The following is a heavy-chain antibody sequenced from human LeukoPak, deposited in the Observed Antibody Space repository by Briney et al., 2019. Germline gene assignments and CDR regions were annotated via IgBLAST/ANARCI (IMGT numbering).Heavy chain of an antibody. D-gene: IGHD1-26*01. CDR3: ARGISGSYTADY. J-gene: IGHJ4*02. Sequence: ASVKVSCKASGGTFSSYANSWVRQAPGQGLEWMGGIIPIFGTANYAQKFQGRVTITTDESTSTAYMELSSLRSENTAVYYCARGISGSYTADYWGQGTLVTVSS. V-gene: IGHV1-69*05. CDR2: IIPIFGTA. CDR1: GGTFSSYA.